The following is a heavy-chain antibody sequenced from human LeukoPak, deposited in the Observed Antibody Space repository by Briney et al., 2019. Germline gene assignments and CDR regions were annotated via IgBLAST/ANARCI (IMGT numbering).Heavy chain of an antibody. V-gene: IGHV3-30*02. D-gene: IGHD5-12*01. CDR2: IRNVGSNK. J-gene: IGHJ3*02. CDR1: GFTFSSYG. CDR3: AKGLYSGYQPPRVIGASAFDI. Sequence: PGGSLRLSCAASGFTFSSYGMHWVRQAPGKGLEWVAFIRNVGSNKYYEDSVKGRCTISRDNSKNTPYLQMNSLRAEATGVYYCAKGLYSGYQPPRVIGASAFDIWGQGTMVTVSS.